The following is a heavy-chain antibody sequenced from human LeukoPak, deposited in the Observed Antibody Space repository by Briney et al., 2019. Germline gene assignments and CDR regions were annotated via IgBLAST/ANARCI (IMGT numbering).Heavy chain of an antibody. D-gene: IGHD4-17*01. V-gene: IGHV4-59*08. CDR2: IYYTGSA. J-gene: IGHJ5*02. CDR3: ARHNRDYPYSWFDP. CDR1: GGSLTNYY. Sequence: PSETLSLTCTVSGGSLTNYYWSWFRQPPGKRLEWIGYIYYTGSANYNTSPKSRVTISVDTSKNEFSLKLTSVTAADTALYYCARHNRDYPYSWFDPWGQGTLVTVSS.